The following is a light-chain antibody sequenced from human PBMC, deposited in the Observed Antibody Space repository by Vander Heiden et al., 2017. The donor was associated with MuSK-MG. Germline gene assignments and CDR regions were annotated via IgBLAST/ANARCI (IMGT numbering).Light chain of an antibody. Sequence: AIQMTQSPSSLSASVGDRVTLTCRASQGIRNDLSWYQLKAGKAPKLLISAASSLQSGVPSRFSGRGSGTHFTLTISSLQPEDFATYYCRQHFDYPRTFGQGTKVEI. V-gene: IGKV1-6*01. CDR1: QGIRND. CDR3: RQHFDYPRT. CDR2: AAS. J-gene: IGKJ1*01.